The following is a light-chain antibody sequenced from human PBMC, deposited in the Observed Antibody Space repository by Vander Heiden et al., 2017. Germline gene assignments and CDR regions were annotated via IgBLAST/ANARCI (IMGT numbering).Light chain of an antibody. CDR3: QQYNGYPT. CDR1: QSGGSW. CDR2: KAS. V-gene: IGKV1-5*03. Sequence: DIQMTQSPSTLAAAGGDRLTITCRARQSGGSWVAWYQQKPGRAPRPLIFKASTLQSGVPSRFSGSGSGNEFTLTISSLQPDDFATYYCQQYNGYPTFGQGTKVEIK. J-gene: IGKJ1*01.